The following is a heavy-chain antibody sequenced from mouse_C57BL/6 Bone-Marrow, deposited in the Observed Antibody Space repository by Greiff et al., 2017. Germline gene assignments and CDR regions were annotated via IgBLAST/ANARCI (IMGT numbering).Heavy chain of an antibody. CDR1: GYTFTDYN. CDR2: INPNNGGT. CDR3: ARSPYGSSYWYFDV. Sequence: VQLQQSGPELVKPGASVKIPCKASGYTFTDYNMDWVKQSHGKSLEWIGDINPNNGGTIYNQKFKGKATLTVDKSSSTAYMERRSLTSEDTAVYYCARSPYGSSYWYFDVWGTGTTVTVSS. V-gene: IGHV1-18*01. J-gene: IGHJ1*03. D-gene: IGHD1-1*01.